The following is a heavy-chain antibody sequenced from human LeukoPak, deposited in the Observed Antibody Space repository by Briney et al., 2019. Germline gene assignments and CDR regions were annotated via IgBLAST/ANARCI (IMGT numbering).Heavy chain of an antibody. CDR1: GFTFGDYG. V-gene: IGHV3-20*04. J-gene: IGHJ6*03. Sequence: GGSLRLSCAASGFTFGDYGMSWVRQAPGKGLEWVSGVNRNGDSTGYADSVKGRFTISRDNARNSQYLQMNSLRAEDTALYYCARSNKDYYVSYYLDVWAKGTTVTVSS. CDR2: VNRNGDST. CDR3: ARSNKDYYVSYYLDV.